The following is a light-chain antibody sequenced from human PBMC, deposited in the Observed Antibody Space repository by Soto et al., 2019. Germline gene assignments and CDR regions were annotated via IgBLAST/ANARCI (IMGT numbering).Light chain of an antibody. CDR2: NVS. Sequence: QSVLTQPASVSGSPGQSITISCTGTSSDVGSYNLVSWYQQHPGKVPKLLIYNVSNRPSGVSNRFSGSKSGNTASLTISGLQAEDEADYFCTSSTSGSLYVFGTGTKVTVL. J-gene: IGLJ1*01. CDR1: SSDVGSYNL. CDR3: TSSTSGSLYV. V-gene: IGLV2-14*02.